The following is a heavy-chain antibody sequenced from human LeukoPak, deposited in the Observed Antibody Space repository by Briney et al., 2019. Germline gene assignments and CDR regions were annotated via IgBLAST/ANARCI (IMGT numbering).Heavy chain of an antibody. Sequence: GASVKVSCKASGYTFTSYDINWVRQATGQGLEWMGWMNPNSGNTGYAQKFQGRVTMTRNTSISTAYMELSSLRSEDTAVYYCARGADYDILTGYFYYYYMDVWGKGTTVTVS. CDR1: GYTFTSYD. J-gene: IGHJ6*03. V-gene: IGHV1-8*01. CDR3: ARGADYDILTGYFYYYYMDV. CDR2: MNPNSGNT. D-gene: IGHD3-9*01.